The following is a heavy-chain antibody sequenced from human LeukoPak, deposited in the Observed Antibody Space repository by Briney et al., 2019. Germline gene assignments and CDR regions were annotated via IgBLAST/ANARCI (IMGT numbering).Heavy chain of an antibody. CDR1: GFTFSNNA. CDR3: ARGETQANLDY. J-gene: IGHJ4*02. V-gene: IGHV3-23*01. CDR2: ISGSGGNT. Sequence: GGSLRLSCAASGFTFSNNAMSWVRQAPGKGLEWVSAISGSGGNTYYADSVKGRFTISRDNSKNTLFLQMNSLRAEDTAVYYCARGETQANLDYWGQGTLVTVSS. D-gene: IGHD1-26*01.